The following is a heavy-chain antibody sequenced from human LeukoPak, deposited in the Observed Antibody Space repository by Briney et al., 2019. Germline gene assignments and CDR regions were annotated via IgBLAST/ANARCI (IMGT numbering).Heavy chain of an antibody. J-gene: IGHJ4*02. CDR1: GYTFTSYG. CDR3: ARPALSSCGGDCYSLDY. Sequence: ASVKVSCKASGYTFTSYGISWVRQAPGQGLEWMGWISAYNGNTNYAQKLQGRVTMTTDTSTSTAYMELRSLRSGDTAVYYCARPALSSCGGDCYSLDYWGQGTLVTVSS. CDR2: ISAYNGNT. V-gene: IGHV1-18*01. D-gene: IGHD2-21*01.